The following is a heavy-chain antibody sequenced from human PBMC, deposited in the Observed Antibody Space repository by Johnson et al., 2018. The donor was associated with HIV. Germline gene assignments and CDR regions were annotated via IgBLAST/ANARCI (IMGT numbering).Heavy chain of an antibody. CDR3: AREFARFLEWFQTDGRAFDI. V-gene: IGHV3-11*04. J-gene: IGHJ3*02. CDR1: GFTFSDHY. D-gene: IGHD3-3*01. CDR2: ISSSGRTT. Sequence: QVQLVESGGGLVKAGGSLRLSCAASGFTFSDHYMTWIRQAPGKGLECISSISSSGRTTYYADSVKGRFTISRDNAKNSLYLQMNSLRAEDTAVYYCAREFARFLEWFQTDGRAFDIWGQGTMVTVSS.